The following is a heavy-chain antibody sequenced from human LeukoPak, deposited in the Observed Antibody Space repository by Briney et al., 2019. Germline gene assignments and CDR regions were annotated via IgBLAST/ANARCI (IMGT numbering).Heavy chain of an antibody. V-gene: IGHV1-69*05. CDR2: IIPIFGTA. D-gene: IGHD3-16*01. Sequence: ASVKVSCKASGYTFTSYAMNWVRQAPGQGLEWMGGIIPIFGTANYAQKFQGRVTITTDESTSTAYMELSSLRSEDTAVYYCASLGTERDYWGQGTLVTVST. J-gene: IGHJ4*02. CDR3: ASLGTERDY. CDR1: GYTFTSYA.